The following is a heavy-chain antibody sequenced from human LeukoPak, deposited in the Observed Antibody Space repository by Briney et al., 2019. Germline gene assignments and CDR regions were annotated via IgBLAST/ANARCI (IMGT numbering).Heavy chain of an antibody. D-gene: IGHD3-3*01. Sequence: PGGSLRLSCAASGFTFSSQGMTWVRQTPGKGLEWVSGINWNGGSTGYADSVKGRFTISRDNAKNSLYLQMNSLRAEDTALYYCARGGITIFGVVIHYFDYWGQGTLVTVSS. J-gene: IGHJ4*02. CDR1: GFTFSSQG. CDR2: INWNGGST. V-gene: IGHV3-20*04. CDR3: ARGGITIFGVVIHYFDY.